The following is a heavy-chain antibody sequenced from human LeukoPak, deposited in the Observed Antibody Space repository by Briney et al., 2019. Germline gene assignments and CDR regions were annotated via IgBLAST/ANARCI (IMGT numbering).Heavy chain of an antibody. D-gene: IGHD3-10*01. Sequence: SETLFLTCTVSGYSISSGYYWGWIRQPPGKGLEWIGSMYHSGSTYYNPSLKSRVTISVDTSKNQFSLKVSSVTAADTAVYYCARLEVRGVTDYWGQGTLVTVSS. CDR3: ARLEVRGVTDY. CDR2: MYHSGST. CDR1: GYSISSGYY. V-gene: IGHV4-38-2*02. J-gene: IGHJ4*02.